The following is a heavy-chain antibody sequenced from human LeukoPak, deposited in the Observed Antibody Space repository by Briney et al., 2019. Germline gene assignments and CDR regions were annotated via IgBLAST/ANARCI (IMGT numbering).Heavy chain of an antibody. CDR3: ARGVVPAAISRRYAFDI. Sequence: SETLSLTCTVSGGSISSNYWSWIRQPAGKGLEWIGRIYTSGSTNYNPSLKSRVTMSVDTSKNQFSLKLSSVTAADTAVYYCARGVVPAAISRRYAFDIWGQGTMVTVSS. V-gene: IGHV4-4*07. D-gene: IGHD2-2*01. CDR1: GGSISSNY. J-gene: IGHJ3*02. CDR2: IYTSGST.